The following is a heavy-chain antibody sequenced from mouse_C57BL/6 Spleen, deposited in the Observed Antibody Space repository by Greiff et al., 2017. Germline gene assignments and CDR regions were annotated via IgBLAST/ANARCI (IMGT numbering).Heavy chain of an antibody. CDR3: ARGGYYSNYPFDY. CDR2: IYPGSGST. J-gene: IGHJ2*01. V-gene: IGHV1-55*01. Sequence: VQLQQPGAELVKPGASVKMSCKASGYTFTSYWITWVKQRPGQGLEWIGDIYPGSGSTNYNEKFKSKATLTVDTSSSTAYMQLSSLTSEDSAVYYCARGGYYSNYPFDYWGQGTTLTVSS. D-gene: IGHD2-5*01. CDR1: GYTFTSYW.